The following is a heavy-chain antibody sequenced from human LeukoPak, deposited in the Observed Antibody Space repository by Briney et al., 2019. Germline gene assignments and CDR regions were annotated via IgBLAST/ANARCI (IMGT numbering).Heavy chain of an antibody. D-gene: IGHD1-26*01. J-gene: IGHJ4*02. Sequence: GGSLRLSCAASGFTFSSYGMHWVRQAPGKGLEWVAFIRHDGSDENYADSVKGRFTISRDNSKNTLYLQMNSLRAEDTAVYYCAREQGAEGTYFDYWGQGTLVTVSS. CDR2: IRHDGSDE. V-gene: IGHV3-30*02. CDR1: GFTFSSYG. CDR3: AREQGAEGTYFDY.